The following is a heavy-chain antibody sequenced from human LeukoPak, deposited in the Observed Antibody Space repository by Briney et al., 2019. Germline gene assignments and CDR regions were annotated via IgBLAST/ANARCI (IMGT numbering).Heavy chain of an antibody. CDR1: GGSISSSSYY. CDR3: ARPPDYGDYLDY. V-gene: IGHV4-39*01. D-gene: IGHD4-17*01. Sequence: PSETLSVTCTVSGGSISSSSYYWGWIRQPPGKGLEWIGSIYYSGSTYYNPSLKSRVTISVDTSKNQFSLKLSSVTAADTAVYYCARPPDYGDYLDYWGQGTLVTVSS. CDR2: IYYSGST. J-gene: IGHJ4*02.